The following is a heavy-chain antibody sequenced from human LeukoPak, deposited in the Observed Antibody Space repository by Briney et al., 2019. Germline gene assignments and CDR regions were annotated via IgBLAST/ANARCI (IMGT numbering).Heavy chain of an antibody. CDR1: GFTFSSYG. CDR2: IRYDGSNK. V-gene: IGHV3-30*02. D-gene: IGHD3-10*01. Sequence: GGSLRLSCAASGFTFSSYGMHWVRQAPGKGLEWVAFIRYDGSNKYYADSVKGRFTISRDNSKNTLYLQMNSLRAEDTAVYYCAKGPSFYGSGSYHYFDYWGQGTLVTVSS. J-gene: IGHJ4*02. CDR3: AKGPSFYGSGSYHYFDY.